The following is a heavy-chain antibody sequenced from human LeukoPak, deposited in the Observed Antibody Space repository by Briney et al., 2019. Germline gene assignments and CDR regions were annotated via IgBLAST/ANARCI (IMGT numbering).Heavy chain of an antibody. CDR3: ARGPWYDFWSGYYGH. CDR1: GDSLCGLD. V-gene: IGHV4-34*01. D-gene: IGHD3-3*01. CDR2: INHSGST. J-gene: IGHJ4*02. Sequence: SDTLSLTCGLWGDSLCGLDWLGLPQPPGKAVEWIGEINHSGSTNYNPYLKSRVTISVDTSKDQFSLKLSSVTAADTAVYYCARGPWYDFWSGYYGHWGQGTLVTVSS.